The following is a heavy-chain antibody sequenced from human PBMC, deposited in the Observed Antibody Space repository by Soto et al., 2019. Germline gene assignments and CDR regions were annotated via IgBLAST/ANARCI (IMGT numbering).Heavy chain of an antibody. CDR3: ARKDYYGAGVYYFDH. CDR2: INAANGDT. CDR1: GYTFTAYP. Sequence: QVHLVQSGAEVKKPGASVKVSCKASGYTFTAYPMHWVRQAPGQRLEWMGWINAANGDTGYSQKFHDRVTFTRDTSATQVSMELSSLTSEDTAVYYCARKDYYGAGVYYFDHWGQGTLVTVSS. J-gene: IGHJ4*02. D-gene: IGHD3-10*01. V-gene: IGHV1-3*01.